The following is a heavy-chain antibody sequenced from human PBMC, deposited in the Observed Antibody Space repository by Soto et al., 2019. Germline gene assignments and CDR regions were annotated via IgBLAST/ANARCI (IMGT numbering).Heavy chain of an antibody. J-gene: IGHJ5*02. CDR3: ARVPGP. D-gene: IGHD3-10*01. CDR1: GGSISSGGYS. V-gene: IGHV4-30-2*01. Sequence: PSETLSLTCAVSGGSISSGGYSWSWIRQPPGKGLEWIGYIYHSGSTYYNPSLKSRVTISVDRSKNQFSLELSSVTAADTAVYYCARVPGPWGQGPLVTLSS. CDR2: IYHSGST.